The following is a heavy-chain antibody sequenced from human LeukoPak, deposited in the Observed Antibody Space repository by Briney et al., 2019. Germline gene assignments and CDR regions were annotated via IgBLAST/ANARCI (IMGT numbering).Heavy chain of an antibody. J-gene: IGHJ6*02. CDR3: ARGSMVRGVTNYYYYGMDV. CDR1: GGSISSGGYY. CDR2: IYYSGST. V-gene: IGHV4-31*03. D-gene: IGHD3-10*01. Sequence: SEILSLTCTVSGGSISSGGYYWSWIRQHPGKGLEWIGYIYYSGSTYYNPSLKSRVTISVDTSKNQFSLKLSSVTAADTAVYYCARGSMVRGVTNYYYYGMDVWGQGTTVTVSS.